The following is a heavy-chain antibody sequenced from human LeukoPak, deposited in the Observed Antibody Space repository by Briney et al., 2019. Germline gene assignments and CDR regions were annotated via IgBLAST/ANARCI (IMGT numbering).Heavy chain of an antibody. CDR1: SDSIFTSNW. V-gene: IGHV4-4*02. CDR3: ARVLYSSSFYYYYYMDV. Sequence: SETLSLTCTVSSDSIFTSNWWSWVRQPPGKGLEWIGYIYYSGSTNYNPSLKSRVTISVDTSKNQFSLKLSSVTAADTAVYYCARVLYSSSFYYYYYMDVWGKGTTVTISS. CDR2: IYYSGST. D-gene: IGHD6-13*01. J-gene: IGHJ6*03.